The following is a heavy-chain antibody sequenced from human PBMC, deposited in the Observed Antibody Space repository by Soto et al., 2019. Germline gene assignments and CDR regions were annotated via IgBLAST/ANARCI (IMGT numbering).Heavy chain of an antibody. V-gene: IGHV3-72*01. CDR3: ARRPGSGRSVDY. D-gene: IGHD3-10*01. Sequence: EVQLVESGGGLVQPGGSLRLSCAASGFTFSDHYMDWVRQAPGKGLEWVGLIRDKANSYTTEYAASVRGRFTISGDESKHSVYLQMNSLKTEDTAVYYGARRPGSGRSVDYWGQGTLVTVSS. CDR2: IRDKANSYTT. J-gene: IGHJ4*02. CDR1: GFTFSDHY.